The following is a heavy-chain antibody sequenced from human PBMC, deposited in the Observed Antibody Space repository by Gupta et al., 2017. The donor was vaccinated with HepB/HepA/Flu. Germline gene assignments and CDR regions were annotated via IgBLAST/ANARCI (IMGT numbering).Heavy chain of an antibody. CDR1: YY. CDR2: IYYTGDT. J-gene: IGHJ5*02. D-gene: IGHD6-19*01. V-gene: IGHV4-59*08. CDR3: AKKQWVVDSWFDP. Sequence: YYLCWIRQPPGKGLEFIGHIYYTGDTNYNPSLKSRVTMSIDTSKNQFSLRLNSVTAADTAVYYCAKKQWVVDSWFDPWGQGTLVTVSS.